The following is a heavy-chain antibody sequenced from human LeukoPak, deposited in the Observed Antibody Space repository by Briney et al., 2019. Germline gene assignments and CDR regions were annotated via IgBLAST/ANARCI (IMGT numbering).Heavy chain of an antibody. Sequence: GASVKVSCKASGYTFTGYGISWVRQAPGQGLEWMGWISAYNGKTNYPQKFQGRVTMTTDTSTRTAYMELRSLRSDDTAVYYCARARGYSYGYHFDYWGQGTLVTVSS. D-gene: IGHD5-18*01. J-gene: IGHJ4*02. CDR1: GYTFTGYG. V-gene: IGHV1-18*01. CDR3: ARARGYSYGYHFDY. CDR2: ISAYNGKT.